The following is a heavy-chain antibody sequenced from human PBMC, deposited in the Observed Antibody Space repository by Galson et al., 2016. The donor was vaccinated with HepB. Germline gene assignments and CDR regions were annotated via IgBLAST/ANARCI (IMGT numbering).Heavy chain of an antibody. CDR2: ISGSSSYA. D-gene: IGHD2/OR15-2a*01. J-gene: IGHJ4*02. CDR3: VKDRLTIAITRPLDH. CDR1: GYTFSNYG. Sequence: SVKVSCKASGYTFSNYGLSWVRQAPGQGLEWMAWISGSSSYADYAQKFRGRVTVTTDTSTSTVYMELRSLRFDDTAVYYCVKDRLTIAITRPLDHWGQGTLVTVSS. V-gene: IGHV1-18*01.